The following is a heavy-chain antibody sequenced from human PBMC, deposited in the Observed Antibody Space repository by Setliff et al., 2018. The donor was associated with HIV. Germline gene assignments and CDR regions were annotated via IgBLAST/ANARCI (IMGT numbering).Heavy chain of an antibody. J-gene: IGHJ3*02. D-gene: IGHD6-19*01. CDR1: GYSFTNFW. CDR2: FYPGDFDT. CDR3: ARHFSVAGDAFDI. Sequence: GESLKISCKGSGYSFTNFWIGWVRQRPGKGLEWMGIFYPGDFDTRYSPSFEGQVTMSAEKSISTAYPRWSSLKASDTAIYYCARHFSVAGDAFDIWGQGTMVT. V-gene: IGHV5-51*01.